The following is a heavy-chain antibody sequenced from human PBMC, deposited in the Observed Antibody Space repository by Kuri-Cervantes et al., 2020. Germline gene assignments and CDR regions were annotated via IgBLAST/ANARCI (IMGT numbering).Heavy chain of an antibody. D-gene: IGHD6-19*01. J-gene: IGHJ4*02. CDR2: ISYDGSNE. V-gene: IGHV3-30*18. CDR1: GFTFSSYG. Sequence: GESLKISCAASGFTFSSYGMHWVRQAPGKGLEWVAVISYDGSNEYYADSVKGRFTISRDNSKNTLYLQMNSLRAEDTAAYYCAKEAMKAVTGTFYFDYWGQGTLVTVSS. CDR3: AKEAMKAVTGTFYFDY.